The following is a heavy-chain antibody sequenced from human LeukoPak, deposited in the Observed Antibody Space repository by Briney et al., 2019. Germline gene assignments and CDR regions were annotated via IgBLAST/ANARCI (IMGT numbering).Heavy chain of an antibody. CDR3: AKDLGGGSGCYDL. J-gene: IGHJ2*01. V-gene: IGHV3-30*18. CDR1: GFTFSSYG. CDR2: ISYDGSNK. Sequence: PGGSLRLSCAASGFTFSSYGMHWVRQAPGKGLEWVAIISYDGSNKYYADSVQGRFTISRDNSKNTLYLQMNSLRAEDTAGYYCAKDLGGGSGCYDLWGRGTLVTVSS. D-gene: IGHD6-19*01.